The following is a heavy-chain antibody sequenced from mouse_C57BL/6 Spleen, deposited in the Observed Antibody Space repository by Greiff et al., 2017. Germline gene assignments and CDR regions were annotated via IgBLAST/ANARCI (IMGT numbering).Heavy chain of an antibody. J-gene: IGHJ1*03. CDR2: IRNKANGYTT. V-gene: IGHV7-3*01. CDR3: ASWGVTRYFDV. D-gene: IGHD2-5*01. CDR1: GFTFTDYY. Sequence: EVHLVESGGGLVQPGGSLSLSCAASGFTFTDYYMSWVRQPPGKALEWLGFIRNKANGYTTEYSASVKGRFTISRDNSQSILYLQRNALRAEDSATYCCASWGVTRYFDVWSTVTTVTVSS.